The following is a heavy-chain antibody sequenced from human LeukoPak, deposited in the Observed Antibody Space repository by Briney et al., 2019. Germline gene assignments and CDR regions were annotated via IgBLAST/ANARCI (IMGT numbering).Heavy chain of an antibody. D-gene: IGHD2/OR15-2a*01. Sequence: GRSLRLSCAAAGFIFNAFPMHWVRQTPGKGLEWLAVVSFDGRNDHYADCVKGRFTISRDNSKNTVYLQMTSLRGEDTALYYCARDSKDFYGLLDYWGQGILVTVSS. CDR3: ARDSKDFYGLLDY. CDR2: VSFDGRND. CDR1: GFIFNAFP. V-gene: IGHV3-30*04. J-gene: IGHJ4*02.